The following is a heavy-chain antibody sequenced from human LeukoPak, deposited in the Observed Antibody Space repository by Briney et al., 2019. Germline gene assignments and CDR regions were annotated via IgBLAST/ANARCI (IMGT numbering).Heavy chain of an antibody. Sequence: GGSLRLSCAASGFTFNSYWMSWVRQAPGKGLEWVSSISSSSSYIYYTDSVKGRFTISRDNAKNSLYPQMNSLRAEDTAVYYCAREDGYYDNDYWGQGTLVTVSS. CDR3: AREDGYYDNDY. CDR2: ISSSSSYI. D-gene: IGHD3-22*01. CDR1: GFTFNSYW. J-gene: IGHJ4*02. V-gene: IGHV3-21*01.